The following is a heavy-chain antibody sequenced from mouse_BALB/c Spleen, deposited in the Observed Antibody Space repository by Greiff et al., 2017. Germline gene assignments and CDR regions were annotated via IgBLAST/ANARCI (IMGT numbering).Heavy chain of an antibody. CDR1: GFTFSSYT. V-gene: IGHV5-6-4*01. Sequence: EGKVEESGGGLVKPGGSLKLSCAASGFTFSSYTMSWVRQTPEKRLEWVATISSGGSYTYYPDSVKGRFTISRDNAKNTLYLQMSSLKSEDTAMYYCTRDLDGAMDYWGQGTSVTVSS. CDR2: ISSGGSYT. CDR3: TRDLDGAMDY. J-gene: IGHJ4*01.